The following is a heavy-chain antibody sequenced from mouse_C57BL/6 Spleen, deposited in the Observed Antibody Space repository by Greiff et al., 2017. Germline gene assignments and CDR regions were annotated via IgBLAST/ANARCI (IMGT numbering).Heavy chain of an antibody. CDR2: INPGSGGT. CDR3: ARSYYGNYMDY. Sequence: VQLQQSGAELVRPGTSVKVSCKASGYAFTNYLIEWVKQRPGQGLEWIGVINPGSGGTNYNEKFKGKATLTADKSSSTAYMQRSSLTSEDSAVYFCARSYYGNYMDYWGQGTSVTVSS. CDR1: GYAFTNYL. V-gene: IGHV1-54*01. D-gene: IGHD2-1*01. J-gene: IGHJ4*01.